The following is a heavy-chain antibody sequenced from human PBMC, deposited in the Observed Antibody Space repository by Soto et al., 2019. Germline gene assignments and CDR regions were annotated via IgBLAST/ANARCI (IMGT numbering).Heavy chain of an antibody. CDR1: GFTFSDYY. D-gene: IGHD6-13*01. CDR2: ISSSSSYT. CDR3: ARTIAAAGGRRYFDL. V-gene: IGHV3-11*05. Sequence: QVQLVESGGGLVKPGGSLRLSCAASGFTFSDYYMSWIRQAPGKGLEWVSYISSSSSYTNYADSVKGRFTISRDNAKNSLYLQMNSQRAEDTAVYYCARTIAAAGGRRYFDLWGRGTPVTVSS. J-gene: IGHJ2*01.